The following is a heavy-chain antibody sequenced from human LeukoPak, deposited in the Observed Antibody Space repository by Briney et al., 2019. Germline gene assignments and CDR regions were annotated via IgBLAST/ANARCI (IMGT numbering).Heavy chain of an antibody. Sequence: GESLRLSCAASGFTFSSYGMHWVRQAPGKGLEWVAFIRYDGNNKYYADSVKGRFTISRDNSKNTLYLQMNSLRAEDTAVYYCAKDRASSGYYDYWGQGTLVTVSS. V-gene: IGHV3-30*02. CDR2: IRYDGNNK. CDR1: GFTFSSYG. CDR3: AKDRASSGYYDY. D-gene: IGHD3-22*01. J-gene: IGHJ4*02.